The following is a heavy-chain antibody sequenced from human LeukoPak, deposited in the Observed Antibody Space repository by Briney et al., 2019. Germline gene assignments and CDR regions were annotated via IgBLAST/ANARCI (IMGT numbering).Heavy chain of an antibody. D-gene: IGHD4-17*01. V-gene: IGHV3-23*01. J-gene: IGHJ3*01. Sequence: PAGGSLRLSCAASAFSFSKSALIWVRQAPGKGLEWVSAITANGGYTLYADAVKGRFTVSRDNSKNTLYLQINSLRPEDTAMYYCAKDPNGDYIGAFDFWGQGTMVTVSS. CDR3: AKDPNGDYIGAFDF. CDR1: AFSFSKSA. CDR2: ITANGGYT.